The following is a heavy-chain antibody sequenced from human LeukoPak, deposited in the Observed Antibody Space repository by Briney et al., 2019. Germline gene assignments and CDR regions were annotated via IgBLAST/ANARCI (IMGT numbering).Heavy chain of an antibody. CDR3: ARASDSSSVFDY. D-gene: IGHD6-6*01. CDR1: GFTFSSYG. CDR2: ISYDGSNK. J-gene: IGHJ4*02. Sequence: PGGSLRLSCAASGFTFSSYGMHWVRQAPGKGLEWVAVISYDGSNKYYADSVKGRFTISRDNAKNTLYLQMNSLRAEDTAVYYCARASDSSSVFDYWGQGTLVTVSS. V-gene: IGHV3-30*03.